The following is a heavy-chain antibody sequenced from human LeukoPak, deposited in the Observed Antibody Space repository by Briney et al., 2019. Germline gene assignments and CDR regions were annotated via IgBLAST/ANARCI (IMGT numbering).Heavy chain of an antibody. CDR2: IKGGGGDP. V-gene: IGHV3-23*01. CDR3: AKGGHDYNPFYW. J-gene: IGHJ4*02. CDR1: GFTFSTSA. D-gene: IGHD4-11*01. Sequence: QPGGSLRLSCAASGFTFSTSAMGWVRQAPGKGLEWVSSIKGGGGDPFYADSVKGRFTISRDNSMNTLFLQLNSLRAEDTAVYYCAKGGHDYNPFYWWGQGTLVTVSS.